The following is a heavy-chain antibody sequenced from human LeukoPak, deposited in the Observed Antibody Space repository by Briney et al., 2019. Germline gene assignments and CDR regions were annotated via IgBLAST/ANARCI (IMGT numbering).Heavy chain of an antibody. Sequence: SETLSLTCAVYGGSFSGYYWSWIRQPPGKGLEWIGEINHSGSANYNPSLKSRVTISVDTSKNQFSLKLSSVTAADTAMYYCARESTTVAGTFDYWGQGTLVTVSS. CDR2: INHSGSA. D-gene: IGHD6-19*01. CDR3: ARESTTVAGTFDY. J-gene: IGHJ4*02. CDR1: GGSFSGYY. V-gene: IGHV4-34*01.